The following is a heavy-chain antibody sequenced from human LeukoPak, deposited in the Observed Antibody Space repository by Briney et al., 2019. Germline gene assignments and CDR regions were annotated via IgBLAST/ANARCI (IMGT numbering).Heavy chain of an antibody. D-gene: IGHD6-19*01. CDR3: ARDSSGWYHWFDP. V-gene: IGHV3-30*02. CDR2: IRYDGSNK. Sequence: PGGSLRLSCAASGFTFSNYGMHWVRQAPGKGLEWVAFIRYDGSNKYYADSVKGRFTISRDNAKNSLYLQMSSLRAEDTAVYYCARDSSGWYHWFDPWGQGTLVTVSS. CDR1: GFTFSNYG. J-gene: IGHJ5*01.